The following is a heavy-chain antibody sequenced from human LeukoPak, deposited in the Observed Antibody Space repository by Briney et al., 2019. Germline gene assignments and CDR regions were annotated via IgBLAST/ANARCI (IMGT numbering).Heavy chain of an antibody. J-gene: IGHJ4*02. CDR2: ISWNSGSI. V-gene: IGHV3-9*01. CDR3: AKDISIAAAALGY. CDR1: GFTFDDYA. Sequence: GGSLRLSCAASGFTFDDYATHWVRHAPGKGLEWVSGISWNSGSIGYADSVKGRFTISRDNAKNSLYLQMNSLRAEDTALYYCAKDISIAAAALGYWGQGTLVTVSS. D-gene: IGHD6-25*01.